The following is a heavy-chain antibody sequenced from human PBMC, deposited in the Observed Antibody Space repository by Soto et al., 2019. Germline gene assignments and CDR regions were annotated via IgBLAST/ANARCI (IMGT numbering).Heavy chain of an antibody. CDR2: IKQDGSEK. D-gene: IGHD4-17*01. CDR3: ASDRGGDYPYY. CDR1: GFTFSSYW. Sequence: EVQLVESGGGLVQPGGSLRLSCAASGFTFSSYWMSWVRQAPGKGLEWVANIKQDGSEKYYVDSVKGRFTISRDNAKNSLYLKMSSLRAEDTAVYYCASDRGGDYPYYWGQGTLVTVSS. J-gene: IGHJ4*02. V-gene: IGHV3-7*01.